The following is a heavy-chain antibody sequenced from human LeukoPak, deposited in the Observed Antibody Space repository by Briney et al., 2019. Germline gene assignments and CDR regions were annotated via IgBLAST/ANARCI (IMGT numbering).Heavy chain of an antibody. J-gene: IGHJ5*02. CDR1: GGSFSAYY. CDR3: SLTSKYLVYWFDP. V-gene: IGHV4-34*01. Sequence: KPSETLSLTCAVHGGSFSAYYWSWIRQPPGKGLEWIGEIYHSGSTKYNPSFKSRATFSLDTSKNHFSLKLTSVTAANTAVYYWSLTSKYLVYWFDPWGQGTLVTVSS. D-gene: IGHD2-2*01. CDR2: IYHSGST.